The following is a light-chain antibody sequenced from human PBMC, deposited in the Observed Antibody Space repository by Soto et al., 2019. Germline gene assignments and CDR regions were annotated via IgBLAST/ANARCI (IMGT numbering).Light chain of an antibody. Sequence: ASQITHSASSLSASVGDRVTITCRASQGIRTELGWYQQRPGRAPKLLIYGASTLQSGVPSRFSGSGSGTDFTLTISDLQPEDFATYYCLQDSSYPRTFGQGTKV. V-gene: IGKV1-6*01. CDR3: LQDSSYPRT. CDR1: QGIRTE. CDR2: GAS. J-gene: IGKJ1*01.